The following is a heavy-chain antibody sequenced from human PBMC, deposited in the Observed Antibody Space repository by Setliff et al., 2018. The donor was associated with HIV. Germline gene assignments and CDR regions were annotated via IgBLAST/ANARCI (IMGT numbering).Heavy chain of an antibody. J-gene: IGHJ5*02. V-gene: IGHV4-59*11. CDR3: ARRSSGYGDWFDP. CDR1: GGSLNSHY. D-gene: IGHD3-22*01. Sequence: SLTCTVSGGSLNSHYWSWIRQPPGKGLDVIGTIYYSGSTNYHPSLKSRVTISVDTSKNQFSLKLSSVTAADTAVYYCARRSSGYGDWFDPWGQGTLVTVSS. CDR2: IYYSGST.